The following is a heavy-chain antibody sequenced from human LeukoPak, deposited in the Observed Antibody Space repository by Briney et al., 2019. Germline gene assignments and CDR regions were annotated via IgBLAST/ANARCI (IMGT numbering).Heavy chain of an antibody. Sequence: PSQTLSLTCVVSGDSLSSDGVAWNWIRQSPSRGLEWLGRTYYTSKWITDYAVSVKGRITVNPNTSNNQFSLQLNSVTPEDTAVYYCARGYWAYGMDVWGPGTTVTVSS. D-gene: IGHD6-13*01. CDR1: GDSLSSDGVA. CDR3: ARGYWAYGMDV. J-gene: IGHJ6*02. V-gene: IGHV6-1*01. CDR2: TYYTSKWIT.